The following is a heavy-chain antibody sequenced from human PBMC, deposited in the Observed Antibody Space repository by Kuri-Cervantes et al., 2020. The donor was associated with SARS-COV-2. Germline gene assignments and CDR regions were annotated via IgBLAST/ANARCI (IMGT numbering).Heavy chain of an antibody. D-gene: IGHD3-16*01. Sequence: GGSLRLSCAASRFSFSSYTLHWVRQAPGKGLEWVAFTRYDGNNQYYGDSVKGRFSISRDNSKNTLYLHMNSLRAADTAVYLCARDSAAWLWGDACDVWGQGTMVTVSS. V-gene: IGHV3-30*04. CDR1: RFSFSSYT. J-gene: IGHJ3*01. CDR2: TRYDGNNQ. CDR3: ARDSAAWLWGDACDV.